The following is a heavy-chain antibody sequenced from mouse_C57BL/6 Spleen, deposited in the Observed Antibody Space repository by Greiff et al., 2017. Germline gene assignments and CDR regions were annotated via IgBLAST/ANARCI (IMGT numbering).Heavy chain of an antibody. J-gene: IGHJ4*01. CDR2: FNPGSGGT. Sequence: VQLQQSGAELVRPGTSVKVSCKASGYAFTNYLIEWVKQRPGQGLEWIGVFNPGSGGTNYNEKFKGKATLTADKSSSTAYMQLSSLTSKDSAVYFCASSSAMDYWGQGTSVTVAS. CDR3: ASSSAMDY. V-gene: IGHV1-54*01. CDR1: GYAFTNYL.